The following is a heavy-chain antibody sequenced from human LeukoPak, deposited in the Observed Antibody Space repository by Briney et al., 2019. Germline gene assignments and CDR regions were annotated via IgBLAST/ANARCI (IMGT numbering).Heavy chain of an antibody. CDR2: IYYTGKT. V-gene: IGHV4-61*01. CDR3: ARVEMATIFLDS. CDR1: SGSVSTITHY. D-gene: IGHD5-24*01. Sequence: PAETLSLTCSLSSGSVSTITHYGTWIRQPPGEGLDWIGYIYYTGKTHYNPSLKIRVTISVDTSKNQFSMKLSSVTAADTAVYYCARVEMATIFLDSWGQGTLVSVSS. J-gene: IGHJ4*02.